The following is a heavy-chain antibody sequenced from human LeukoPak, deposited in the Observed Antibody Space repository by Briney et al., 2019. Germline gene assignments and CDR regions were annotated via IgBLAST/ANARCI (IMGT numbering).Heavy chain of an antibody. CDR1: GFTFSIYW. V-gene: IGHV3-7*01. CDR3: ARDRAVAGLFDP. CDR2: IKEDGSEK. Sequence: PGGSLRLSCEASGFTFSIYWMSWVRQAPGKGLEWVANIKEDGSEKDYVDSVKGRFIISRDNVKNPLYLQMNSLRPEDTAMYYCARDRAVAGLFDPWGQGTLVTVSS. D-gene: IGHD6-19*01. J-gene: IGHJ5*02.